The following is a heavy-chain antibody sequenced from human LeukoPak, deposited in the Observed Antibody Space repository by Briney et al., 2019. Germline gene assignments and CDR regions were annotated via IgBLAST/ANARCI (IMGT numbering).Heavy chain of an antibody. D-gene: IGHD2-15*01. CDR1: GFTFSSYG. CDR2: ISGSGGST. V-gene: IGHV3-23*01. CDR3: ARLYCSGGSCYFDY. J-gene: IGHJ4*02. Sequence: GGSLRLSCAASGFTFSSYGMSWVRQAPGKGLEWVSAISGSGGSTYYADSVKGRFTISRDNSKNTLYLQMNSLRAEDTAVYYCARLYCSGGSCYFDYWGQGILVTVSS.